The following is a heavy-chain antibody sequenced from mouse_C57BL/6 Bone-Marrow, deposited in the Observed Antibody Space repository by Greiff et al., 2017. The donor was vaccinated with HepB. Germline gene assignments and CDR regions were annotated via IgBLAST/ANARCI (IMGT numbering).Heavy chain of an antibody. Sequence: VQLQQSGPGLVQPSQSLSITCTVSGFSLTSYGVHWVRQSPGKGLEWLGVIWSGGSTDYNAAFISRLSISKDNSKSQVFFKMNSLQADDTAIYYCAGRNYGNDGAWFAYWGQGTLVTVSA. V-gene: IGHV2-2*01. CDR1: GFSLTSYG. D-gene: IGHD2-2*01. CDR3: AGRNYGNDGAWFAY. CDR2: IWSGGST. J-gene: IGHJ3*01.